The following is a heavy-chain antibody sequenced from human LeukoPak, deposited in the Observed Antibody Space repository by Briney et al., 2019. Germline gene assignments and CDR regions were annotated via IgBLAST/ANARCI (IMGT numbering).Heavy chain of an antibody. CDR1: GGTFSSYA. CDR3: ARVEMATTNDAFDI. V-gene: IGHV1-69*04. J-gene: IGHJ3*02. Sequence: ASVKVSCKASGGTFSSYAISWVRQAPGQGLEWMGRIIPILGIANYAQKFQGRVTITADKSTSTAYMELSSLRSEDTAVYYCARVEMATTNDAFDIWGQGTMVTVSS. CDR2: IIPILGIA. D-gene: IGHD5-24*01.